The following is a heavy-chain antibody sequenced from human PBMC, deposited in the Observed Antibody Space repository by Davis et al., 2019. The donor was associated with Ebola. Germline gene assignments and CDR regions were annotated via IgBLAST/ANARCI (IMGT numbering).Heavy chain of an antibody. Sequence: PGGSLRLSCAASGFTFSSYSMNWVRQAPGKGLEWVSYISSSSSTIYYADSVKGRFTISRDNAKNSLYLQMNSLRDEDTAVYYCARLDAAELELLYYYYGMDVWGQGTTVTVSS. J-gene: IGHJ6*02. CDR3: ARLDAAELELLYYYYGMDV. CDR1: GFTFSSYS. D-gene: IGHD1-7*01. CDR2: ISSSSSTI. V-gene: IGHV3-48*02.